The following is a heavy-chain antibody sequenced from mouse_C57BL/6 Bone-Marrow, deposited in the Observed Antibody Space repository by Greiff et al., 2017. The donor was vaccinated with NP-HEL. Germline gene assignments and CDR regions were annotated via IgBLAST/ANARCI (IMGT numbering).Heavy chain of an antibody. V-gene: IGHV1-81*01. CDR1: GYTFTSYG. D-gene: IGHD3-2*02. J-gene: IGHJ3*01. CDR3: ASRAQAPFAY. CDR2: VYPRSGNT. Sequence: QVQLQQSGAELARPGASVKLSCKASGYTFTSYGISWVKQRTGQGLEWIGEVYPRSGNTYYNEKFKGKATLTADKSSSTAYMELRSLTSEDSAVYFWASRAQAPFAYWGQGTLVTVSA.